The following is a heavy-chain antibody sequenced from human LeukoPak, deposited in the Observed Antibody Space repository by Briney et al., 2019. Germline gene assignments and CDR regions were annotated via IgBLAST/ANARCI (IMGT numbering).Heavy chain of an antibody. CDR3: ARASAVAGTRAFDI. D-gene: IGHD6-19*01. CDR1: GFTFSSYS. CDR2: ISSSSSYI. Sequence: PGGSLRLSCAASGFTFSSYSMNWVRQAPGKGLEWVSSISSSSSYIYYADSVKGRFTISRDNAKNSLYLQMNSLRAEDTAVYYCARASAVAGTRAFDIWGQGTMVTVSS. V-gene: IGHV3-21*01. J-gene: IGHJ3*02.